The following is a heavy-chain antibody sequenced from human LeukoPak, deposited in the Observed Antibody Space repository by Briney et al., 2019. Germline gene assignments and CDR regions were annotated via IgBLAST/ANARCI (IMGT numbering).Heavy chain of an antibody. CDR1: RFSFSDYD. CDR3: ARAVEQLVPDFDY. Sequence: GGSLRLSCEASRFSFSDYDMSWIRQAPGKGLEWVSYISSSGYTIDYADSVKGRFTISRDNTKNSLYLQMHSLRVEDTAVYYCARAVEQLVPDFDYWGQGTLVTVSS. V-gene: IGHV3-11*04. CDR2: ISSSGYTI. J-gene: IGHJ4*02. D-gene: IGHD6-13*01.